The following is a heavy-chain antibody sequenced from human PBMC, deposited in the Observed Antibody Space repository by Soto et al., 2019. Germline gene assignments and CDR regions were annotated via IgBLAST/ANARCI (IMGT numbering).Heavy chain of an antibody. CDR1: GFTFKMFW. D-gene: IGHD1-1*01. V-gene: IGHV3-74*01. CDR3: TRGPRSTSTGTGAF. Sequence: EVQLVESGGGLVQPGGSLRLSCAASGFTFKMFWMHWVRQVLGKGPEWVSRINDDGISTNYADSVKGRFTISRDNAKNTLYLQMNALRVEDTAFYYCTRGPRSTSTGTGAFWGQGTLVTVSS. CDR2: INDDGIST. J-gene: IGHJ4*02.